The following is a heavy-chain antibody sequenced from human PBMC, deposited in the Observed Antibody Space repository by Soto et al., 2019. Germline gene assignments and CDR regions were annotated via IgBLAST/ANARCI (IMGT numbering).Heavy chain of an antibody. Sequence: QVQLQESGPGLVKPSQTLSLTCSVSGESISSGGYYWSWIRHHPGKGLEWIGYIYYSESAYYNPSLKCRPTISMDTSKKQFAMRLRSAPAADTAVYYCARASSSSSAADYWGQGTLATVSS. D-gene: IGHD6-6*01. J-gene: IGHJ4*02. CDR2: IYYSESA. CDR3: ARASSSSSAADY. V-gene: IGHV4-31*03. CDR1: GESISSGGYY.